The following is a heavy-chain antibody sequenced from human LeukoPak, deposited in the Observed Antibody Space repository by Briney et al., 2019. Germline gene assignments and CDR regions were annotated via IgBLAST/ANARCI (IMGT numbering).Heavy chain of an antibody. CDR3: ARGDGYVSN. Sequence: SETLSLTCTVSGASISSYYWSWIRQPPGKGLEWLGYIYYTGSPNYNPSLKSRLTISVDTSKSQFSLKLTSVTAADTAVYYCARGDGYVSNWGQGTLVTVSS. CDR1: GASISSYY. J-gene: IGHJ4*02. D-gene: IGHD2-2*03. V-gene: IGHV4-59*01. CDR2: IYYTGSP.